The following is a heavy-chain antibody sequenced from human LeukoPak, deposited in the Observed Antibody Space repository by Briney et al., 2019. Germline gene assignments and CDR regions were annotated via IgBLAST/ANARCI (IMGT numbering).Heavy chain of an antibody. V-gene: IGHV1-2*02. CDR2: INPNSGGT. CDR1: GYTFTSYG. CDR3: ARGGGTLDGMDV. D-gene: IGHD2-15*01. Sequence: GASVKVSCKASGYTFTSYGISWVRQAPGQGLEWMGWINPNSGGTNYAQKFQGRVTMTRDTSISTAYMELSRLRSDDTAVYYCARGGGTLDGMDVWGQGTTVTVSS. J-gene: IGHJ6*02.